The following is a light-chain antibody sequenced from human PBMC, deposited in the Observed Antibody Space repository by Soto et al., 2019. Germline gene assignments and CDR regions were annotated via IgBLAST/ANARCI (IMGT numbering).Light chain of an antibody. V-gene: IGLV2-14*01. CDR3: SSYTSI. CDR2: EVS. J-gene: IGLJ2*01. CDR1: SSDVGGYNY. Sequence: QSALTQPASVSGSPGQSITISCTGTSSDVGGYNYVSWYQQHPGKAPKLMIYEVSNRPSGVSNRFSGSKSGNTASLTISGLQAEDEADYYCSSYTSIFGGGTQLTVL.